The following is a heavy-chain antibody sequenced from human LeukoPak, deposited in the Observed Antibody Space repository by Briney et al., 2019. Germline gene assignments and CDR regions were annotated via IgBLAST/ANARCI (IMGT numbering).Heavy chain of an antibody. J-gene: IGHJ4*02. CDR1: GGSISSTSYY. D-gene: IGHD6-13*01. CDR2: IYYSGAT. V-gene: IGHV4-39*01. CDR3: ARQGLQQPLPGSNF. Sequence: SETLSLTCTVSGGSISSTSYYWGWIRQPPGKGLEWLGSIYYSGATYYNPSLKSRVTISGDTSNNRFSLELTSVTAADTAVYYCARQGLQQPLPGSNFWGQGTLVTVSS.